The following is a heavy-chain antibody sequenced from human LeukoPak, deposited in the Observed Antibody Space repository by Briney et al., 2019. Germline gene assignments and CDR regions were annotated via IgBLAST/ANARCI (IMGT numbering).Heavy chain of an antibody. D-gene: IGHD5-12*01. Sequence: GGSLRLSCAASGFTFSDYYMSWIRQAPGKGLEWVSYISSSGRTIYYPDSVKGRFTISRDNANNSLYLQMNNRIDEDTSLYFSAKDPRGLGNSGSYSASYLLDYSYYYMDVWGKGPRSPSP. CDR1: GFTFSDYY. V-gene: IGHV3-11*04. CDR3: AKDPRGLGNSGSYSASYLLDYSYYYMDV. J-gene: IGHJ6*03. CDR2: ISSSGRTI.